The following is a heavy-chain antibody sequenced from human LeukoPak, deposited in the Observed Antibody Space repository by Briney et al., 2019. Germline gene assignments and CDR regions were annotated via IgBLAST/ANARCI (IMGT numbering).Heavy chain of an antibody. CDR1: GYTFTSYA. Sequence: ASVKVSCKASGYTFTSYAMHWVRQAPGQSLEWMGWINGGNGNTKYSQEFQGRVTITRDTSASTAYMELSSLRSEDMAVYYCARDGEMATILGGYFDYWGQGTLVTVS. CDR2: INGGNGNT. V-gene: IGHV1-3*03. CDR3: ARDGEMATILGGYFDY. D-gene: IGHD5-24*01. J-gene: IGHJ4*02.